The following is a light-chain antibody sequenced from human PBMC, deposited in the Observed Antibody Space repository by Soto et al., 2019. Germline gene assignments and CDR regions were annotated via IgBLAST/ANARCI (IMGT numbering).Light chain of an antibody. V-gene: IGKV1-33*01. CDR2: DSS. Sequence: DIQMTQSPSSLSASVGDRITITCQASQDITNYLNWYQQKPGKAPNLLIHDSSNLETGVPSRFSGSGSGTYFSFTISSLQPEDIETYYCQQYATLPLTFGQGTRLEIK. J-gene: IGKJ5*01. CDR1: QDITNY. CDR3: QQYATLPLT.